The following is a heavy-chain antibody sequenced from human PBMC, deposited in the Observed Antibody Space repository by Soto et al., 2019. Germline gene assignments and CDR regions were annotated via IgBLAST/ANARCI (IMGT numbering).Heavy chain of an antibody. J-gene: IGHJ4*02. V-gene: IGHV1-18*01. CDR2: ISAYNGNT. CDR1: GGTFTSYG. Sequence: QVQLVQSGAEVKKPGSSVKVSCKASGGTFTSYGFNWVRQAPGLGLEWMGWISAYNGNTNYAQKLQGRVTMTTDTSTSTAYMELRSLRSDDTAVYYCARAALGGAVAASVYWGQGTLVTVSS. CDR3: ARAALGGAVAASVY. D-gene: IGHD6-19*01.